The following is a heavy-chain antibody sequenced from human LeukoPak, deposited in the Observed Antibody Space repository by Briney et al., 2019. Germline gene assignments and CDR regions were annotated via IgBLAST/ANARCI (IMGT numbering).Heavy chain of an antibody. CDR1: GLVFSRHA. D-gene: IGHD6-19*01. J-gene: IGHJ4*02. V-gene: IGHV3-23*01. Sequence: PGGSLRLSCEASGLVFSRHAMTWVRQAPGKGLEWVSGITYSGGSTFYAESVKGRFTISRDNSKNTLFLQMNSLRAEDTAVYYCAKADPTFSVAGAYYWGQGTLVTVSS. CDR3: AKADPTFSVAGAYY. CDR2: ITYSGGST.